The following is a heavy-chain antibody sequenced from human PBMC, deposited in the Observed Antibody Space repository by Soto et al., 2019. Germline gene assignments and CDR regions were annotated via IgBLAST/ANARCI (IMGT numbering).Heavy chain of an antibody. V-gene: IGHV1-69*02. J-gene: IGHJ5*02. D-gene: IGHD3-3*01. Sequence: QAQLVQSGAVVKKPGSSVVVSCKASGITAGSFIISWVRQAPGQGLEWMGKTAPMFKQTFYARRFEGRVTITADTSANTVYMELTDLRFEDTAVYYCTTLGPWGQGTQVTVS. CDR3: TTLGP. CDR2: TAPMFKQT. CDR1: GITAGSFI.